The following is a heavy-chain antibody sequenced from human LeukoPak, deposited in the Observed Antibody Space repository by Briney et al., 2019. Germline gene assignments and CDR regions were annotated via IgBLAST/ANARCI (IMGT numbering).Heavy chain of an antibody. V-gene: IGHV3-21*01. Sequence: GSLRLSCAASGFTFSSYSMNWVRQAPGKGLEWVSSISSSSSYIYYADSVKGRFTISRDNTKNSLYLQMNSLRAEDTAVYYCARGGYDFWSGYRGKLDYWGQGTLVTVSS. J-gene: IGHJ4*02. CDR2: ISSSSSYI. CDR1: GFTFSSYS. D-gene: IGHD3-3*01. CDR3: ARGGYDFWSGYRGKLDY.